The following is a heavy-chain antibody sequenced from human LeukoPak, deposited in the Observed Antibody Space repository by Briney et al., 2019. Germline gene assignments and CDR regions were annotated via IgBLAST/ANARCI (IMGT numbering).Heavy chain of an antibody. CDR3: ARSPEQLALYY. D-gene: IGHD6-6*01. J-gene: IGHJ4*02. Sequence: GGSLRLSCAASGFTFSSYAMHWVRQAPGKGLEWVAVISYDGSNKYYADSAKGRFTISRDNSKNTLYLQMNSLRAEDTAVYYCARSPEQLALYYWGQGTLVTVSS. CDR2: ISYDGSNK. CDR1: GFTFSSYA. V-gene: IGHV3-30-3*01.